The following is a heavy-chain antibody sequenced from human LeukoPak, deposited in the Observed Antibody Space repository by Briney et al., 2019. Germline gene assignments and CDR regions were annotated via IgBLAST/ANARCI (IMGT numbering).Heavy chain of an antibody. V-gene: IGHV4-30-4*08. Sequence: SETLSLTCTVSGGSISSYYWSWIRQPPGKGLEWIGYIYYSGSTYYNPSLKSRDTISVDTSKNQFSLKLSSVTAADTAVYYCARVGNSYGMGVWGQGTTVTVSS. CDR1: GGSISSYY. CDR3: ARVGNSYGMGV. D-gene: IGHD2/OR15-2a*01. J-gene: IGHJ6*02. CDR2: IYYSGST.